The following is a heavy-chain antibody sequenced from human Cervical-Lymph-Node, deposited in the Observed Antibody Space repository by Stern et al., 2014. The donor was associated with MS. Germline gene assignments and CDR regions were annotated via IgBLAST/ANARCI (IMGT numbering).Heavy chain of an antibody. D-gene: IGHD4-17*01. CDR2: LWYEENKT. CDR3: ARDSRDYLNYYGLDV. V-gene: IGHV3-33*08. J-gene: IGHJ6*02. CDR1: GFTFSYYG. Sequence: VQLVESGGGVVQPGRSLRLACATSGFTFSYYGMAWVRPAPGQGLEWVSLLWYEENKTYYTDSVKGRFTISRDTSKNTLYLQMDNLRAEDTAVYYCARDSRDYLNYYGLDVWGQGTTVTVS.